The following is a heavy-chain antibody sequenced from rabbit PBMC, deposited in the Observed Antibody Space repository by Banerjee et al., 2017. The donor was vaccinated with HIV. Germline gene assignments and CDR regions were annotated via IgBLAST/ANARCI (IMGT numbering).Heavy chain of an antibody. V-gene: IGHV1S40*01. CDR3: ASDGDL. J-gene: IGHJ3*01. CDR2: INTSSGNT. CDR1: GFSFSTTSW. Sequence: QSLEESGGDLVKPGASLTLTCTASGFSFSTTSWIYWVRQAPGKGLEWIACINTSSGNTVYATWAKGRFTISKTSSTTVTLQMTSLTAADTATYFCASDGDLWGQGTLVTVS. D-gene: IGHD3-1*01.